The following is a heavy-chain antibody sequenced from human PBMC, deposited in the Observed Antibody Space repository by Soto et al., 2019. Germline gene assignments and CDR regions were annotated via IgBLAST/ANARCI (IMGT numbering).Heavy chain of an antibody. CDR1: GFTFSSYA. V-gene: IGHV3-23*01. Sequence: GGSLRLSCAASGFTFSSYAMSWVRQAPGKGLEWVSAISGSGGSTYYAESVKGRFTISRDNSKNTLYLQMNSLRAEDTAVFYCAKGGYDYIWGSYRPARFDYWGQGTLVTVSS. CDR3: AKGGYDYIWGSYRPARFDY. J-gene: IGHJ4*02. D-gene: IGHD3-16*02. CDR2: ISGSGGST.